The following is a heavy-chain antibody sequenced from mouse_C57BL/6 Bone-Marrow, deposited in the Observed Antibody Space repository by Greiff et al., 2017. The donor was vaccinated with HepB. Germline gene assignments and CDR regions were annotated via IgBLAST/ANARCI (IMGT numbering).Heavy chain of an antibody. CDR3: ASTHDFDY. CDR1: GYSITSGYY. J-gene: IGHJ2*01. Sequence: EVKLQESGPGLVKPSQSLSLTCSVTGYSITSGYYWNWIRQFPGNKLEWMGYISYDGSNNYNPSLKNRISITRDTSKNQFFLKLNSVTTEDTATYYCASTHDFDYWGQGTTLTVSS. CDR2: ISYDGSN. V-gene: IGHV3-6*01.